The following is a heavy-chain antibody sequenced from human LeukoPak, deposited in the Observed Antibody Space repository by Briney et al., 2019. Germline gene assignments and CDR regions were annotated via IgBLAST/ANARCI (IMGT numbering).Heavy chain of an antibody. CDR3: ARKIGSSGAFDI. CDR2: IYHSGST. J-gene: IGHJ3*02. CDR1: GGPISSTNW. V-gene: IGHV4-4*02. D-gene: IGHD1-26*01. Sequence: SETLSLTCAVSGGPISSTNWWSWVRQPPGKGLEWIGEIYHSGSTNYNPSLRSRITISVDKSKDQFSLRLSSVTAADAAVYYCARKIGSSGAFDIWGQGTMVTVSS.